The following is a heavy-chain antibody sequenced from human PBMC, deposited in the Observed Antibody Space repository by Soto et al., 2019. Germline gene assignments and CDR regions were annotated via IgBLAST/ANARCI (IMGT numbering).Heavy chain of an antibody. CDR2: IYYSGST. CDR3: ARGDYYDSSGLYFDY. V-gene: IGHV4-59*08. D-gene: IGHD3-22*01. Sequence: SETLSLTCTVSGGSISSYYWCWIRQPPGKGLEWIGYIYYSGSTNYNPSLKSRVTISVDTSKNQFSLKLSSVTAADTAVYYCARGDYYDSSGLYFDYWGQGTLVTVSS. CDR1: GGSISSYY. J-gene: IGHJ4*02.